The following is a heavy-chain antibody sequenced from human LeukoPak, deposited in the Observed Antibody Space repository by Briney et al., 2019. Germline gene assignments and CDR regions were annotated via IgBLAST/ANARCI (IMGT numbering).Heavy chain of an antibody. V-gene: IGHV5-51*01. CDR1: GYTFTHYW. CDR3: ARRPASVGGGYDF. J-gene: IGHJ4*02. CDR2: IYPGDSDT. D-gene: IGHD3-16*01. Sequence: GESLKISCQTSGYTFTHYWIVWVRQVPGKGLEWMGTIYPGDSDTRYGQSFRGQVTISADKSTHTAYLQWNNLKVSDSGIYYCARRPASVGGGYDFWGQGTLVTVSS.